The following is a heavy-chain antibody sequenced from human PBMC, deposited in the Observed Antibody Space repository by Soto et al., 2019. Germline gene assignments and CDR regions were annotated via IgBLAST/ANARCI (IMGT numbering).Heavy chain of an antibody. J-gene: IGHJ6*02. Sequence: VASVKVSCKASGYTFTSYGISWVRQAPGQGLEWMGWISAYNGSTNYAQKLQGRVTMTTDTSTSTAYMELRSLRSDDTAVYYCARERGGIRAVAGTGVYYYGMDVWGQGTTVTSP. CDR2: ISAYNGST. CDR3: ARERGGIRAVAGTGVYYYGMDV. V-gene: IGHV1-18*01. CDR1: GYTFTSYG. D-gene: IGHD6-19*01.